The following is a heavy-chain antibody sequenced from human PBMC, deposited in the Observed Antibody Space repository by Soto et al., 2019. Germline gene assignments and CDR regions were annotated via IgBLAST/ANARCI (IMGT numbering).Heavy chain of an antibody. J-gene: IGHJ4*02. V-gene: IGHV5-51*01. D-gene: IGHD6-13*01. Sequence: GESLKISCQCSGYTFSNFWIGWVRQLPGKGLEWMGIIYPGDHETRYSPSFHGKVTISADKSINTAYLQWNSLEASDTAFYFCAHLYSSSWVFDYWGQGTLVTVSS. CDR3: AHLYSSSWVFDY. CDR1: GYTFSNFW. CDR2: IYPGDHET.